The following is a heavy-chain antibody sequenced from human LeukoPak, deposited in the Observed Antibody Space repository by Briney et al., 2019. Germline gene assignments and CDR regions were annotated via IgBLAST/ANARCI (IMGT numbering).Heavy chain of an antibody. J-gene: IGHJ4*02. CDR1: GFTFSSYW. Sequence: GGSLRLSCATSGFTFSSYWMHWVRQAPGKGLVWVSRINDDGRTTNYADSVKGRFTISRDNAKNTLYLQMNSLSAEDTAIYYCAKWGDYDVLTGYYDSDYWGQGTLVTVSS. D-gene: IGHD3-9*01. V-gene: IGHV3-74*01. CDR3: AKWGDYDVLTGYYDSDY. CDR2: INDDGRTT.